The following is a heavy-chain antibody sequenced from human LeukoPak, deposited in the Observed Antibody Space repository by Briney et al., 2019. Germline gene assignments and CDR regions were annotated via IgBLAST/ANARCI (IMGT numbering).Heavy chain of an antibody. CDR3: TGGDRRDGYNLGDY. Sequence: GGSLRLSCAASGSTFSGSAMHWVRQASGKGLEWVGRIRSETNNYATAYAASVKGRFTISRDDSKNTAYLQMNSLKTEDTAVYYCTGGDRRDGYNLGDYWGQGTLVTVSS. CDR1: GSTFSGSA. D-gene: IGHD5-24*01. J-gene: IGHJ4*02. CDR2: IRSETNNYAT. V-gene: IGHV3-73*01.